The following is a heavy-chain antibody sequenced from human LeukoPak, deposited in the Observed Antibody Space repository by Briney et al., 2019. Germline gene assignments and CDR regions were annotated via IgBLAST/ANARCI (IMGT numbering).Heavy chain of an antibody. CDR2: IVVGNGNT. D-gene: IGHD3-3*01. J-gene: IGHJ6*03. Sequence: SVKVPCKASGFTFTSSAMQWVRQARGQRLEWIGWIVVGNGNTNYAQKFQERVTITRDMSTSTAYMELSSLRSEDTAVYYCAAARFLSYYYYMDVWGKGTTVTVSS. V-gene: IGHV1-58*02. CDR3: AAARFLSYYYYMDV. CDR1: GFTFTSSA.